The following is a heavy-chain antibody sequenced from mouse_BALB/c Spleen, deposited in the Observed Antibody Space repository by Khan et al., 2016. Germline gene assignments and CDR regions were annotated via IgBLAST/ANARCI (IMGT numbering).Heavy chain of an antibody. D-gene: IGHD1-1*01. J-gene: IGHJ1*01. CDR2: FYPGGGYP. CDR3: ARLFGGSSCWYFAV. Sequence: QVQLKQSGAELVRPGTSVKISCKASGYTFTNYWLGWVKLWLGHGLEWIGDFYPGGGYPNYYESFKGKATLTPDTSSSTDYMGLCSLTTEDSAVYCCARLFGGSSCWYFAVWGAGATFAVS. V-gene: IGHV1-63*02. CDR1: GYTFTNYW.